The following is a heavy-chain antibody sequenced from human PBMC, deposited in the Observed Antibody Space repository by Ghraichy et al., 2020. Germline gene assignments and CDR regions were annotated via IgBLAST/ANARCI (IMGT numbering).Heavy chain of an antibody. CDR2: MNPNSGNT. D-gene: IGHD6-13*01. Sequence: ASVKVSCKASGYTFTSYDINWVRQATGQGLEWMGWMNPNSGNTGYAQKFQGRVTMTRNTSISTAYMELSSLRSEDTAVYYCARGLYRGRGIAAAGGYWGQGTLVTVSS. J-gene: IGHJ4*02. CDR1: GYTFTSYD. CDR3: ARGLYRGRGIAAAGGY. V-gene: IGHV1-8*01.